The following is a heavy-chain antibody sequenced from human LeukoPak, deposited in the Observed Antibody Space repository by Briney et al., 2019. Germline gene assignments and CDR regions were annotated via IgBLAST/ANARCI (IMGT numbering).Heavy chain of an antibody. CDR2: IYHSGST. CDR1: GYSISSGYY. V-gene: IGHV4-38-2*02. Sequence: SETLSLTCTVSGYSISSGYYWGWIRQPPGKGLEWIGSIYHSGSTYYNPSLKSRVTISVDTSKNQFSLKLSSVTAADTAVYYCARESLAAAGIDYWGQGTLVIVSS. J-gene: IGHJ4*02. D-gene: IGHD6-13*01. CDR3: ARESLAAAGIDY.